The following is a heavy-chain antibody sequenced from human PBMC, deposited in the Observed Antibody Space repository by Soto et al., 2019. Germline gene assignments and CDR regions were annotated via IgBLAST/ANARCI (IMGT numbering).Heavy chain of an antibody. Sequence: EVQLLESGGGLVQPGGSLRLSCAASGFTFSTYAMSWVRQAPGKGLEWVSGIAGSGTTTYYADSVKGRFTISRDNSKNPLYLQMSSLRAEDTAVYYCAKCGSPAIGDYYYYGMDVWGQGTTVTVSS. CDR1: GFTFSTYA. V-gene: IGHV3-23*01. D-gene: IGHD2-2*01. CDR2: IAGSGTTT. CDR3: AKCGSPAIGDYYYYGMDV. J-gene: IGHJ6*02.